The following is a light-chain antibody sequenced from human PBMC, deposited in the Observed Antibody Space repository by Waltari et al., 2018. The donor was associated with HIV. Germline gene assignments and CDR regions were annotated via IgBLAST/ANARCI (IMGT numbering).Light chain of an antibody. Sequence: QLVLTQSPSASASLGASVKLTCTLSRGHSTYALAWHPQRPEKGPRYLMNLNNDGSHTKGDEIPDRFSGSSSGAERYLTISSLQSEDEADYYCQTWGTGVHVVFGGGTKLTVL. V-gene: IGLV4-69*01. J-gene: IGLJ2*01. CDR1: RGHSTYA. CDR2: LNNDGSH. CDR3: QTWGTGVHVV.